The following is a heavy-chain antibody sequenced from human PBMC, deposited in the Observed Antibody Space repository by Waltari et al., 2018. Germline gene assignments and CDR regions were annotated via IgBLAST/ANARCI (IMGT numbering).Heavy chain of an antibody. D-gene: IGHD2-15*01. Sequence: QVQLVQSGAEVKKPGASVKVSCKASGYTFTGYSMHLVRQAPGQGLEWLGRSNPNSGGTNYAQKFHGRVTRTRDQSISTAYMELSRLRSDDTGVYYWARDANWSGGSCSIKYWGQGTLVTVSP. CDR1: GYTFTGYS. J-gene: IGHJ4*02. CDR3: ARDANWSGGSCSIKY. V-gene: IGHV1-2*01. CDR2: SNPNSGGT.